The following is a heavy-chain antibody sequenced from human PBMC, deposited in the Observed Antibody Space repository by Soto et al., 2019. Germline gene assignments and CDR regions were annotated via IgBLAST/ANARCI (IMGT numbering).Heavy chain of an antibody. Sequence: ASVKVSCKASGYTFTSYGISWVRQAPGQGLEWMGWISAYNGNTNYAQKLQGRVTMTTDTSTSTAYMELRSLRSDDTAVYYCAITAGTNNYYYGMDVWGQGTMVTVSS. CDR3: AITAGTNNYYYGMDV. CDR1: GYTFTSYG. J-gene: IGHJ6*02. D-gene: IGHD1-7*01. CDR2: ISAYNGNT. V-gene: IGHV1-18*04.